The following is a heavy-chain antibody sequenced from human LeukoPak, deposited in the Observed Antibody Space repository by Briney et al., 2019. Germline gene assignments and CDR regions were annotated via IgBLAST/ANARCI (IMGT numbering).Heavy chain of an antibody. CDR3: ARAGRWLQTFDY. CDR2: INHSGST. Sequence: PSETLSLTCAVYGGSFSGYYWSWIRQPPGKGLEWIGEINHSGSTNYNPSLKSRVTISVDTSKNQFSLKLSSVTTADTAVYYCARAGRWLQTFDYWGQGTLVTVSS. D-gene: IGHD5-24*01. J-gene: IGHJ4*02. CDR1: GGSFSGYY. V-gene: IGHV4-34*01.